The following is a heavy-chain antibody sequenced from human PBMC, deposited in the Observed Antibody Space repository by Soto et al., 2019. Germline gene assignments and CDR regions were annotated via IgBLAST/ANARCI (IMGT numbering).Heavy chain of an antibody. J-gene: IGHJ5*02. CDR3: ARLIAP. V-gene: IGHV3-30-3*01. CDR2: ISYDGSDK. CDR1: GFTFSSYA. Sequence: PGGSLRLSCAASGFTFSSYAMHWVRQAPCKGLEGVALISYDGSDKDYADSVKGRFTISRDNSRNTLFLQMNSLRAEDTAAYYYARLIAPWGQGTRVTVSS.